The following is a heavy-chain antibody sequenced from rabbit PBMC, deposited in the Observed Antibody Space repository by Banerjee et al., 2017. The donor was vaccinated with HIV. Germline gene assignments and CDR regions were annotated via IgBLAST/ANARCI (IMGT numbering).Heavy chain of an antibody. CDR1: GFDLSSYY. V-gene: IGHV1S45*01. D-gene: IGHD7-1*01. J-gene: IGHJ6*01. CDR2: IYVGDAST. CDR3: ARDLAAVTGWNFGL. Sequence: QEQLVESGGGLVQPEASLTLTCTASGFDLSSYYMCWVRQAPGKGLEWIGCIYVGDASTYYANWAKGRFTISKTSWTTVTLQMTSLTAADTATYFCARDLAAVTGWNFGLWGQGTLVTVS.